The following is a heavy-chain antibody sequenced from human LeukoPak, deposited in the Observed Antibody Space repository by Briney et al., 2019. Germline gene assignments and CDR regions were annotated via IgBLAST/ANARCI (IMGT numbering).Heavy chain of an antibody. CDR1: GGSISSHY. Sequence: SETLSLTCTVSGGSISSHYWSWIRQPPGKGLEWIGYIYYSGSTNYNPSLKSRVTISVDTSKNQFSLKLSSVTAADTAVYYCAGEGKYSSSFDYWGQGTLVTVSS. V-gene: IGHV4-59*11. CDR3: AGEGKYSSSFDY. D-gene: IGHD6-6*01. J-gene: IGHJ4*02. CDR2: IYYSGST.